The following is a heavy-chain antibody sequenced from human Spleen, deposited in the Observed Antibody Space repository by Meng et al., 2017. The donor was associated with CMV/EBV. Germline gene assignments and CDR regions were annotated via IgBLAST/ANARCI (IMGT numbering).Heavy chain of an antibody. V-gene: IGHV3-9*01. J-gene: IGHJ6*02. D-gene: IGHD6-6*01. Sequence: GGSLRLSCAASGFTFDNYAMHWVRQAPGKGLEWVSGISWNSGSIGYADSVKGRFTISRDNAKNSLYLQMNSLRAEDTALYYCARGSSSLGSRPFYYYGMDVWGQGTTVTVSS. CDR1: GFTFDNYA. CDR3: ARGSSSLGSRPFYYYGMDV. CDR2: ISWNSGSI.